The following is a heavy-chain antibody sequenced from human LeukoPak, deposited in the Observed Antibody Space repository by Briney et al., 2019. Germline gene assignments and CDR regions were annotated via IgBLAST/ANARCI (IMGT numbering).Heavy chain of an antibody. CDR1: GFTFSSYS. Sequence: PWGSLRLSCAASGFTFSSYSMNWIRQAPGKGLEWVSSISSTSYIYYADSVKGRFTISKDNAKNSLYLQMNSLRAEDTAVYYCARAGGSTVSHSDYWGQGTLVTVSS. CDR3: ARAGGSTVSHSDY. J-gene: IGHJ4*02. V-gene: IGHV3-21*01. D-gene: IGHD4-17*01. CDR2: ISSTSYI.